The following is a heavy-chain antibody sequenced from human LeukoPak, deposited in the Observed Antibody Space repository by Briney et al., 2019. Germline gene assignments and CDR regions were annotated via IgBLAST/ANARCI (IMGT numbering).Heavy chain of an antibody. CDR1: GFTFSGSA. D-gene: IGHD1-26*01. Sequence: GGSLRLSCAASGFTFSGSAMHWVRQASGKGLEWVGRIRSKANSYATAYAASVKGRFTISRDDSKNTAYLQMNSLKTEDTAVYYCTRPPPGGVGAISEYYYMDVWGKGTTVTVSS. CDR2: IRSKANSYAT. CDR3: TRPPPGGVGAISEYYYMDV. J-gene: IGHJ6*03. V-gene: IGHV3-73*01.